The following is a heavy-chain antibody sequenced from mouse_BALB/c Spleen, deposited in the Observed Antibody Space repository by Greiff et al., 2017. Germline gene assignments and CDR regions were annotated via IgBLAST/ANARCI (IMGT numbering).Heavy chain of an antibody. CDR3: ARDLGYGTYAMDY. Sequence: EVQGVESGGGLVKPGGSLKLSCAASGFTFSDYYMYWVRQTPEKRLEWVATISDGGSYTYYPDSVKGRFTISRDNAKNNLYLPMSSLKSEDTAMYYCARDLGYGTYAMDYWGQGTSVTVSS. CDR1: GFTFSDYY. J-gene: IGHJ4*01. D-gene: IGHD2-10*02. V-gene: IGHV5-4*02. CDR2: ISDGGSYT.